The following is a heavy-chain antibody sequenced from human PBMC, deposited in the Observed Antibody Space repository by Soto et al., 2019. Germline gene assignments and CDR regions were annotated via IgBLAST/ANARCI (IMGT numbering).Heavy chain of an antibody. CDR1: GDIFTGYY. D-gene: IGHD6-19*01. CDR3: ARDGVAVAGSQNWLDT. V-gene: IGHV1-2*02. J-gene: IGHJ5*02. CDR2: INPNSGGT. Sequence: QVQLMQSGAEVKKSGASVKVSCKASGDIFTGYYFHWVRQAPGQGLEWVGWINPNSGGTNYAQNFQGRATITRDSSITTVYMELSSLRPDDTAVYYCARDGVAVAGSQNWLDTWGQGTLVTVSS.